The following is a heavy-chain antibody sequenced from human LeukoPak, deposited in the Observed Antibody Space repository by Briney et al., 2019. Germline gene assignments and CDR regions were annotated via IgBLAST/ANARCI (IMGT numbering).Heavy chain of an antibody. CDR2: IIVGSGAT. V-gene: IGHV1-58*01. D-gene: IGHD3-16*01. Sequence: SVKVSCKASGFTSTNFAVQWVRQARGQRLEWIGWIIVGSGATKCAQDFHERVTITRDLSTSTLYMELRSLTSEDTAVYYCAADLSNPRMGASYLDSWGQGTLVTVSS. CDR3: AADLSNPRMGASYLDS. J-gene: IGHJ4*02. CDR1: GFTSTNFA.